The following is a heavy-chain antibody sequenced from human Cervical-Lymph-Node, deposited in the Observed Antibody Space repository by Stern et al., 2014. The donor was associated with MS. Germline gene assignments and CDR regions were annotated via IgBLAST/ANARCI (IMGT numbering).Heavy chain of an antibody. CDR1: GHSFSNYW. CDR3: ARHGGQQLVLGLDS. J-gene: IGHJ4*02. V-gene: IGHV5-51*01. CDR2: SYPGDSVS. Sequence: VQLVQSGAEVKKPGESLKISCKGSGHSFSNYWIGWVRQMPGKGVEWMGMSYPGDSVSRSSPSFQGHVTISADKSIGPAYLQWSSLEASDTATYYCARHGGQQLVLGLDSWGQGTLVTVSS. D-gene: IGHD6-13*01.